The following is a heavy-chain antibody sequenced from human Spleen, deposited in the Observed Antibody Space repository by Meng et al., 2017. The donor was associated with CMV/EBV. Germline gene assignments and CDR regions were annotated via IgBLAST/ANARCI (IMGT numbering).Heavy chain of an antibody. Sequence: GESLKISCAASGFTFSSFWMHWVRQAPGKGLVWVSRINRDGSSTSYADSVKGRFTISRDNAKNTLYLQMNSLRAEDTAVYYCARGIAADAPCDYWGQGTLVTVSS. CDR3: ARGIAADAPCDY. CDR2: INRDGSST. CDR1: GFTFSSFW. D-gene: IGHD6-13*01. V-gene: IGHV3-74*01. J-gene: IGHJ4*02.